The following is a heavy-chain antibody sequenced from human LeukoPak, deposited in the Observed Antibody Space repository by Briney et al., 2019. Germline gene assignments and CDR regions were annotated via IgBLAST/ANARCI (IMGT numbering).Heavy chain of an antibody. J-gene: IGHJ4*02. CDR1: GFSFSDYG. V-gene: IGHV3-30*02. CDR3: AKGGSTIFGVAEGY. D-gene: IGHD3-3*01. Sequence: GGSLRLSCGASGFSFSDYGMHWVRQAPGKGLEWVAFIRHDGNKKYLPDSMKGRFTISRDNSKNTLYLQMNSLRAEDTAVYYCAKGGSTIFGVAEGYWGQGTLVTVSS. CDR2: IRHDGNKK.